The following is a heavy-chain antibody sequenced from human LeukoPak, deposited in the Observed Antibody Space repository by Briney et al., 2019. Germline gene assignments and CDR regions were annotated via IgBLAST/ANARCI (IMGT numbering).Heavy chain of an antibody. J-gene: IGHJ6*02. Sequence: GASVKVSCKASGYTFTSYGISWVRQAPGQGLEWMGWVSGYNGNTNYAQKLQGRVTMTTDTPTSTAYMELRSLRSDDTAVYYCATARATKSGRYYYYYAMDVWGQGTTVTVSS. V-gene: IGHV1-18*01. D-gene: IGHD5-12*01. CDR2: VSGYNGNT. CDR1: GYTFTSYG. CDR3: ATARATKSGRYYYYYAMDV.